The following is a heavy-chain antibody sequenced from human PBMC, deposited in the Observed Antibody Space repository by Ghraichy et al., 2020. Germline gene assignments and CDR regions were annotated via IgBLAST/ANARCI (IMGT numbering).Heavy chain of an antibody. CDR2: IWFDGSNQ. CDR3: ARDNLKYFDY. J-gene: IGHJ4*02. V-gene: IGHV3-33*01. D-gene: IGHD1-14*01. CDR1: GFSFSGNG. Sequence: GGSLRLSCAASGFSFSGNGMHWVRQAPGKGLEWVAVIWFDGSNQYYADSVKGRFTISRDNSKNTLYLQMNSLRAEDTAVYFCARDNLKYFDYWGQGTLVTVSS.